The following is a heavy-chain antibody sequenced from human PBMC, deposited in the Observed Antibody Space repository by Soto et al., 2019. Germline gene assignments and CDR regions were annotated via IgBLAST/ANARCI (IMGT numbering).Heavy chain of an antibody. Sequence: GCPLRLSCAASVFTFTSRFMHWVRHAPGKGPVWVSRINGDGSSISYADSVKGRFTISRDNAKNTLYLQMNSLRAEDTAVYYCAREIIAVIGTIRWFDPWGQGTMVNVSS. CDR2: INGDGSSI. D-gene: IGHD6-13*01. V-gene: IGHV3-74*01. J-gene: IGHJ5*02. CDR1: VFTFTSRF. CDR3: AREIIAVIGTIRWFDP.